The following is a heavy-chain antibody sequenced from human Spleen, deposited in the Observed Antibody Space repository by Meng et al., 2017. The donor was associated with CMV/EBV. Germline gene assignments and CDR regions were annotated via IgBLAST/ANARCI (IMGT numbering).Heavy chain of an antibody. J-gene: IGHJ4*02. V-gene: IGHV3-21*05. CDR3: ARVPQSGSYYFDY. D-gene: IGHD1-26*01. CDR1: GFTFSSYE. Sequence: GGSLRLSCAASGFTFSSYEMNWVRQAPGKGLEWVSYISSSSSYIYYADSVKGRFTISRDNAKNSLYLQMNSLRAEDTAVYYCARVPQSGSYYFDYWGQGTLVTVSS. CDR2: ISSSSSYI.